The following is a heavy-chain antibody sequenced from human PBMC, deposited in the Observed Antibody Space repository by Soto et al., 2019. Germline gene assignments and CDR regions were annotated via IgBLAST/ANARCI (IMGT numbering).Heavy chain of an antibody. D-gene: IGHD2-15*01. CDR1: AGFTSSKRC. J-gene: IGHJ2*01. Sequence: ARRHSRAGSAGFTSSKRCLRWLRQPPRKRLEWIGSIYYSGSTYYNPSLKSRVTISVDTSKNQFSLKLSSVTAADTVVYYCPGLHSSPTRRSSDL. V-gene: IGHV4-39*03. CDR3: PGLHSSPTRRSSDL. CDR2: IYYSGST.